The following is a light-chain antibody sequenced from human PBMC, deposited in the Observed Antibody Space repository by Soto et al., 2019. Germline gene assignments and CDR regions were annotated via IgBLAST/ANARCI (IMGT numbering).Light chain of an antibody. J-gene: IGKJ5*01. CDR3: QQYKNWPAIT. CDR2: GAS. Sequence: EIVLTQAPATLSVSPGERATVSCRSSQSVSSNLVWYQHKPGQAPRLLIYGASTRATGIPARFSGSGSGTEFTLTISSLQSEDFTVYYCQQYKNWPAITFGQGTRLEIK. V-gene: IGKV3D-15*01. CDR1: QSVSSN.